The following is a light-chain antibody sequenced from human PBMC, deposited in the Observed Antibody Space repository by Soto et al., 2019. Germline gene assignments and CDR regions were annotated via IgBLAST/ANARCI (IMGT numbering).Light chain of an antibody. CDR3: SSYTSSSPHVV. CDR1: SSDVGGYNY. J-gene: IGLJ2*01. Sequence: QSVLTQPASVSGSPGQSITISCTGTSSDVGGYNYVSWYQQHPGKAPKLMIYDVSNRPSGVSNRFSGSKSGNTASLTIFGLQAEDEADYYCSSYTSSSPHVVFGGGTKVTVL. V-gene: IGLV2-14*01. CDR2: DVS.